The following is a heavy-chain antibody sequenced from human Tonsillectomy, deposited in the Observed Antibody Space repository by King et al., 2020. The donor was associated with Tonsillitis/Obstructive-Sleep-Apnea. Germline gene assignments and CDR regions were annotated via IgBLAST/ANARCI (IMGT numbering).Heavy chain of an antibody. CDR3: ARVAVAASLDP. D-gene: IGHD6-19*01. Sequence: VQLVESGGGLVQPGGSLRLSCAASGFPFSSYEMNWVRQAPGKGLEWVSYISSSGSTIYYADSVKGRFTISRDNAKNSLYLQMNSLRAEDTAVYYCARVAVAASLDPWGQGTLVTVSS. J-gene: IGHJ5*02. V-gene: IGHV3-48*03. CDR1: GFPFSSYE. CDR2: ISSSGSTI.